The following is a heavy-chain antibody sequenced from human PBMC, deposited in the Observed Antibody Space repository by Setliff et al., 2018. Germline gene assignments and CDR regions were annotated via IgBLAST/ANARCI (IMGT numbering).Heavy chain of an antibody. CDR3: ARQKSTGSGNNWFDP. D-gene: IGHD3-10*01. J-gene: IGHJ5*02. V-gene: IGHV5-51*01. CDR1: GFSFTDFW. CDR2: IYAGDSDT. Sequence: PGESLKISCKGSGFSFTDFWIGWVRQMPGKGLEWMGLIYAGDSDTRYNPSFQGRVTMSADKSISTAYLQWSSLKASDTAIYYCARQKSTGSGNNWFDPWGQGTLVTVSS.